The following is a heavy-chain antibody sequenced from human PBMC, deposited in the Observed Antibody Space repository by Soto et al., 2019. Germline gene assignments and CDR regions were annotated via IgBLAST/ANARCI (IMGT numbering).Heavy chain of an antibody. CDR3: ARLIYYKGILDY. CDR2: IYSGGST. J-gene: IGHJ4*02. V-gene: IGHV3-53*01. D-gene: IGHD1-26*01. Sequence: SGGSLRLSCAASGFTVSSNYMSWVRQAPGKGLEWVSVIYSGGSTYYADSVKGRFTISRDNSKNTLYLQMNSLRAEDTAMYYCARLIYYKGILDYWAQGTLVTVS. CDR1: GFTVSSNY.